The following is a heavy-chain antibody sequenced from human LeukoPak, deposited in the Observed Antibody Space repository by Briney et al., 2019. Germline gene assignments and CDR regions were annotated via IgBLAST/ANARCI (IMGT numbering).Heavy chain of an antibody. D-gene: IGHD6-19*01. CDR3: ARAGRSGGNLVLDY. CDR2: INDSGST. Sequence: SETLSLTCAVYGGSFSGYYWTWVRQTPGKGLEWIGEINDSGSTNYKPSLKSRVTMSVDTSKNQFSLKVTSVTVADTAVYYCARAGRSGGNLVLDYWGQGTLVTVSS. J-gene: IGHJ4*02. V-gene: IGHV4-34*01. CDR1: GGSFSGYY.